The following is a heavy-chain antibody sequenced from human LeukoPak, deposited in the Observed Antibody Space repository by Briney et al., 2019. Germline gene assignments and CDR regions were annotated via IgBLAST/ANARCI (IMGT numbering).Heavy chain of an antibody. CDR3: ARERSNYYGMDV. CDR1: DVSINSYY. CDR2: IYYNGNT. J-gene: IGHJ6*02. V-gene: IGHV4-59*01. Sequence: SETLSLTCSVSDVSINSYYWNWIRRPPGKGLEWIGYIYYNGNTNYSPSLKSRVTMSVDTSKNLFSLKVSSVTAADTAVYYCARERSNYYGMDVWGQGTTVTVSS. D-gene: IGHD1-26*01.